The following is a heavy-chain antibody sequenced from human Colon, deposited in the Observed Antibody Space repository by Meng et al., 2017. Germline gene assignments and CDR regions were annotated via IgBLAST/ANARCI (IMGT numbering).Heavy chain of an antibody. V-gene: IGHV3-53*01. D-gene: IGHD3-10*01. CDR3: ARENMYFGSGQNDAFDI. J-gene: IGHJ3*02. Sequence: GESLKISCAASGFNVNNYYMDWVRQAPGKGLEWVSVIYTSDITYYTDCVKGRFTIARDSSKNTLYLQMNNLRAEDTAVYYCARENMYFGSGQNDAFDIWGQGTLVTVSS. CDR1: GFNVNNYY. CDR2: IYTSDIT.